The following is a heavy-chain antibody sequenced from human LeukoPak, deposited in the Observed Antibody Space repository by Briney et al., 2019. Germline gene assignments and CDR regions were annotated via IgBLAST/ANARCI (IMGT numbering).Heavy chain of an antibody. CDR2: ISGNSRYI. V-gene: IGHV3-21*01. D-gene: IGHD2-8*02. CDR3: ARDSSDWWDY. J-gene: IGHJ4*02. CDR1: GFTFSSYS. Sequence: GGSLRLSCAASGFTFSSYSMNWVRQAPGKGLEWVSSISGNSRYIYYADSLKGRITISRDNAKNSLYLQVNSLRAEDTALYYCARDSSDWWDYWGQGTLVTVSS.